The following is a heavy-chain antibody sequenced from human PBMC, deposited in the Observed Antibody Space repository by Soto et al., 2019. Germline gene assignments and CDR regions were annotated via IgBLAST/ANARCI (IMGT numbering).Heavy chain of an antibody. CDR1: GFTFSSYG. V-gene: IGHV3-30*18. Sequence: HPGGSLRLSCAASGFTFSSYGMHWVRQAPGKGLEWVAVISYDGSNKYYADSVKGRFTISRDNSKNTLYLQMNSLRAEDTAVYYCAKVGTYYYDFWSGPLQVNYYMDVWGKGTTVTVSS. CDR3: AKVGTYYYDFWSGPLQVNYYMDV. J-gene: IGHJ6*03. D-gene: IGHD3-3*01. CDR2: ISYDGSNK.